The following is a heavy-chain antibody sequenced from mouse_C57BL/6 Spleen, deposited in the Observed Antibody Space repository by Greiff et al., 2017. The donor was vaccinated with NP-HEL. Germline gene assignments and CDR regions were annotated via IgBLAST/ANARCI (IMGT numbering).Heavy chain of an antibody. CDR2: IWSGGST. CDR1: GFSLTSYG. D-gene: IGHD2-4*01. J-gene: IGHJ4*01. Sequence: VMLVESGPGLVQPSQSLSITCTVSGFSLTSYGVHWVRQSPGKGLEWLGVIWSGGSTDYNAAFISRLSISKDNSKSQVFFKMNSLQADDTAIYYWARNWYYDYEGGGYAMDDWGQGTSVTVSS. CDR3: ARNWYYDYEGGGYAMDD. V-gene: IGHV2-2*01.